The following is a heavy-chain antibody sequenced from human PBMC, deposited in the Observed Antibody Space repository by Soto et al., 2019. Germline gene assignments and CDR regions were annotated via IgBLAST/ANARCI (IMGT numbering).Heavy chain of an antibody. CDR1: GYTFTSYG. D-gene: IGHD6-6*01. Sequence: QVQLVQSGAEVKKPGASVKVSCTASGYTFTSYGISWVRQAPGQGLEWMGWISAYNGNTNYAQKLQGRVTMTTDTSTSTAYMELRSLRSDDTAVYYCARDHKGDSSSSDFDYWGQGTLVTVSS. J-gene: IGHJ4*02. CDR3: ARDHKGDSSSSDFDY. V-gene: IGHV1-18*04. CDR2: ISAYNGNT.